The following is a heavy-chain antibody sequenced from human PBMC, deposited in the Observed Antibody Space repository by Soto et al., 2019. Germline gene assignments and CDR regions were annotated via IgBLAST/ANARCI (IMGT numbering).Heavy chain of an antibody. Sequence: EVQLVGSGGGLVQPGGSLRLSCAASGFTVSSNYMNWVRQAPGKGLEWVSVIYSGDRTYYADSVKGRFTISRDNSRNTVFLQMNSLRVEDTAVYYCARNWAFDIWGQGTMVTVSS. CDR3: ARNWAFDI. V-gene: IGHV3-66*01. J-gene: IGHJ3*02. CDR2: IYSGDRT. CDR1: GFTVSSNY.